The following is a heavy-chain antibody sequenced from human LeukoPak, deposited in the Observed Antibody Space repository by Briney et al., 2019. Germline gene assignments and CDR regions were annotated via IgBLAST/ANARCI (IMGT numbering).Heavy chain of an antibody. CDR3: AREYSGYDGLDY. Sequence: ASVKVSCKASGYTFTGYYMHWVRQAPGQGLEWMGWINPNSGGTNYAQKFQGRVTMTRDTSISTAYMELSRLRSDHTAVYYCAREYSGYDGLDYWGQGTLVTVSS. CDR1: GYTFTGYY. D-gene: IGHD5-12*01. J-gene: IGHJ4*02. V-gene: IGHV1-2*02. CDR2: INPNSGGT.